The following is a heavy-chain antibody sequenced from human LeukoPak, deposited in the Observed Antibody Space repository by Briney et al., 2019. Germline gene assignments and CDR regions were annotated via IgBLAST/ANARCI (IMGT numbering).Heavy chain of an antibody. J-gene: IGHJ3*02. Sequence: PGGSLRLSCAASGFTFSSYSMNWVRQAPGKGLEWVSSISSSSSHIYYADSVKGRFTISRENAKNSLYLQMNSLRAGDTAVYYCARETGGWAGAFDIWGQGTMLTVSS. D-gene: IGHD6-19*01. CDR2: ISSSSSHI. CDR1: GFTFSSYS. V-gene: IGHV3-21*01. CDR3: ARETGGWAGAFDI.